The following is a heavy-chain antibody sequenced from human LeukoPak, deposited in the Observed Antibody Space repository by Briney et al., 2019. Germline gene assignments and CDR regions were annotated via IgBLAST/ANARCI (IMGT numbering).Heavy chain of an antibody. D-gene: IGHD4-17*01. CDR1: GFTFSSYA. J-gene: IGHJ5*02. CDR2: ISSNGCST. CDR3: ARGYGDYDWFDP. Sequence: GGSLRLSCAASGFTFSSYAMHWVRQAPGKGLEYVSAISSNGCSTYYANSVKGRFTISRDNSKNTLYLQMNSLRAEDTAVYYCARGYGDYDWFDPWGQGTLVTVSS. V-gene: IGHV3-64*01.